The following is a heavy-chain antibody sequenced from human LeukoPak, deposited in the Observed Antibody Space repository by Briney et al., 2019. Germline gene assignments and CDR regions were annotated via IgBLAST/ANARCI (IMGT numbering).Heavy chain of an antibody. J-gene: IGHJ6*03. CDR2: ISSSSSYI. D-gene: IGHD3-10*01. CDR3: ARDGSGSYYYYYYMDV. V-gene: IGHV3-21*01. CDR1: GFTFSSYS. Sequence: GGSLRLSCAASGFTFSSYSMNWVRQAPGKGLEWVSSISSSSSYIYYADSVKGRFTISRDNAKNSLYLQMNSLRAEDTAVYYCARDGSGSYYYYYYMDVWGKGTTVTVSS.